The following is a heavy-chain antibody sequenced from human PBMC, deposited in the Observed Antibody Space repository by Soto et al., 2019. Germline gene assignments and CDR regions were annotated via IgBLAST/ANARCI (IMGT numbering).Heavy chain of an antibody. CDR3: AKDENQRTTVVTPGWVDY. D-gene: IGHD4-17*01. CDR2: ISYDGSNK. J-gene: IGHJ4*02. CDR1: GFTFSSYG. Sequence: QVQLVESGGGVVQPGRSLRLSCAASGFTFSSYGMHWVHQAPGKGLEWVAVISYDGSNKYYADTVKGRFTISRDNSKNTLYLQNNSLRAEDQAVYYCAKDENQRTTVVTPGWVDYWGQGTLVTVSS. V-gene: IGHV3-30*18.